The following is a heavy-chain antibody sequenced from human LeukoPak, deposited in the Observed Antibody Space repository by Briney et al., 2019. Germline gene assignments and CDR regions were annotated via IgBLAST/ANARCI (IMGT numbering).Heavy chain of an antibody. V-gene: IGHV3-30*18. Sequence: GGSLRLSCAASGFTFSSYGMHWVRQAPGKGLEGVAVISYDGSNKYYADSVKGRFTISRDNSKNTLYLQMNSLRAEDTAVYYCAKDIQWEVLGLDYWGQGTLVTVSS. CDR1: GFTFSSYG. CDR3: AKDIQWEVLGLDY. J-gene: IGHJ4*02. D-gene: IGHD1-26*01. CDR2: ISYDGSNK.